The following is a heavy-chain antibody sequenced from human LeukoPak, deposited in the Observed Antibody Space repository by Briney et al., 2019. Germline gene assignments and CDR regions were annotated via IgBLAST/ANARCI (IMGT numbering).Heavy chain of an antibody. V-gene: IGHV4-38-2*02. D-gene: IGHD3-10*01. CDR1: GYSISSGYY. CDR2: IYHSGST. J-gene: IGHJ3*02. CDR3: ARDPFGEYASDI. Sequence: SETLSLTCTVSGYSISSGYYWGWIRQPPGKGLEWIGTIYHSGSTYYNPSLKSRVTISIDTSKNQFSLKLSSVTAADTAVYYCARDPFGEYASDIWGQGTMVTVSS.